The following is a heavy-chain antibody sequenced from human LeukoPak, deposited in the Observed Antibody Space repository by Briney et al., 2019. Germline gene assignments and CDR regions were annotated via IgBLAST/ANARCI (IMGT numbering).Heavy chain of an antibody. Sequence: SQTLSLTCTVYGGSISSGSYYWSWIRQPAGKGLEWIGRIYTSGSTYYNPSLKSRVTISVDTSKNQFSLKLSSVTAADTAVYYCARTTRTIFGVVIPGSAFDIWGQGTMVTVSS. CDR1: GGSISSGSYY. CDR2: IYTSGST. D-gene: IGHD3-3*01. J-gene: IGHJ3*02. CDR3: ARTTRTIFGVVIPGSAFDI. V-gene: IGHV4-61*02.